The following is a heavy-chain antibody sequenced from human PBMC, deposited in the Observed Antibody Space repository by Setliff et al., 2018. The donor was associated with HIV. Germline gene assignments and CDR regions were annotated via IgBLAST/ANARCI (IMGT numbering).Heavy chain of an antibody. D-gene: IGHD1-26*01. CDR2: FNTETRNP. Sequence: ASVKVSCKASGYTVTTYGISWVRQAPGQGLEWMGWFNTETRNPMYAQAFKGRLVFSLETSVSTAYLQINSLKAEDTAMYYCARVGSYWSTFDYWGQGALVTVSS. CDR1: GYTVTTYG. J-gene: IGHJ4*02. CDR3: ARVGSYWSTFDY. V-gene: IGHV7-4-1*02.